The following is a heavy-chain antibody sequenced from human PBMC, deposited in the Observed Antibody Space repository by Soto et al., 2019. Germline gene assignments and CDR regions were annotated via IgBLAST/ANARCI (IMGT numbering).Heavy chain of an antibody. V-gene: IGHV1-69*13. CDR3: AKARGLWFGELVLDY. J-gene: IGHJ4*02. Sequence: GASVKVSCKASGGTFSSYAISWVRQAPGQGLEWMGGIIPIFGTANYAQKFQGRVTITADESTSTAYMELSSLRSEDTAEHYCAKARGLWFGELVLDYWGQGTLVTVSS. CDR1: GGTFSSYA. D-gene: IGHD3-10*01. CDR2: IIPIFGTA.